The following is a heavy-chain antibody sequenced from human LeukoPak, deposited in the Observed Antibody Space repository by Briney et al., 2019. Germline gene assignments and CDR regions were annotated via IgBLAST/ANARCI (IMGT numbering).Heavy chain of an antibody. Sequence: PSETLSLTCTVSGGSISSYYWSWIRQPPGKGLEWIGYIYYSGSTNYNPSLKSRVTISVDTSKNQFSLKLSSVTAADTAVYYCARIVFGYWYFDLWGRGTLVTVSS. V-gene: IGHV4-59*01. CDR3: ARIVFGYWYFDL. CDR2: IYYSGST. CDR1: GGSISSYY. D-gene: IGHD3-16*01. J-gene: IGHJ2*01.